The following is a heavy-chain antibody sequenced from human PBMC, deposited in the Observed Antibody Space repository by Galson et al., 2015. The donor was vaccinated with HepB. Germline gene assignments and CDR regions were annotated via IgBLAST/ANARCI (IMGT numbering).Heavy chain of an antibody. J-gene: IGHJ4*02. V-gene: IGHV1-69*01. Sequence: KASGGTFNTYAMNWVRQAPGQGLEWVGGIIPLFGTADYSQRFQGRVTITADGSTTTAYMELSSLTSDDTAVYYCARGSAYFDYWGQGTQVTVSS. CDR2: IIPLFGTA. CDR3: ARGSAYFDY. CDR1: GGTFNTYA.